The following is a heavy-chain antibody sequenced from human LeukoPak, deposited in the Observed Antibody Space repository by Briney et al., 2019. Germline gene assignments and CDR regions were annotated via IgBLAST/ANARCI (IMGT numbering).Heavy chain of an antibody. CDR1: GYTVTGYY. CDR2: INPNSGGT. J-gene: IGHJ4*02. V-gene: IGHV1-2*02. CDR3: ARDSGDGYNLFDY. Sequence: GASVKVSCKASGYTVTGYYMHWVRQAPGQGLEWRGWINPNSGGTNYAQKFQCRVTMTRDTSITTAYMELSRLRSDDTAVYYCARDSGDGYNLFDYWGQGTLVTVSS. D-gene: IGHD5-24*01.